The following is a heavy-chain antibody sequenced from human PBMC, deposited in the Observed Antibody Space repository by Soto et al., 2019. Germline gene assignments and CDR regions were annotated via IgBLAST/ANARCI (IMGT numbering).Heavy chain of an antibody. CDR3: SLLYFFCVRGSCHGHYAMDV. J-gene: IGHJ6*02. CDR1: GGSISSGGYY. V-gene: IGHV4-31*03. Sequence: PSETLSLTCTVSGGSISSGGYYWSWIRQHPGKGMEWIGYIYYSGSTYYKQSLKSRVTISVDTSKNQFTLNLNSETAADTAVYYCSLLYFFCVRGSCHGHYAMDVWGQGTTVTVSS. D-gene: IGHD2-15*01. CDR2: IYYSGST.